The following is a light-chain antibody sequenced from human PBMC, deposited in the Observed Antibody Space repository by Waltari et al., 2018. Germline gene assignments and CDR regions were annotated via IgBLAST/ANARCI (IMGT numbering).Light chain of an antibody. CDR1: SGHSSNI. J-gene: IGLJ3*02. V-gene: IGLV4-69*01. CDR3: QTGGHGTWV. Sequence: QLVLTQSPSASASLGASVKLTCTLSSGHSSNIIAWLQQQPEKGPRYLMKVNSDGSHSKGDCIPDRFSGSSSGAERYLTISSVQSEDEADYYCQTGGHGTWVFGGGTTLTVL. CDR2: VNSDGSH.